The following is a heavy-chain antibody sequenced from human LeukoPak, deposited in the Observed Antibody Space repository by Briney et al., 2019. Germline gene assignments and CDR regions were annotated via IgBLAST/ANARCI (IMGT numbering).Heavy chain of an antibody. D-gene: IGHD3-22*01. V-gene: IGHV3-21*01. CDR3: ASDYYDSSGYSHY. Sequence: GGSLRLSCAASGFTFSSYSMNCVRQAAGKGLEWVSSISGSSSYKYYADSVKGRFTISRDNAKNTLYLQMNSLRAEDTAVYYCASDYYDSSGYSHYWGQGTLVSVSS. CDR1: GFTFSSYS. J-gene: IGHJ4*02. CDR2: ISGSSSYK.